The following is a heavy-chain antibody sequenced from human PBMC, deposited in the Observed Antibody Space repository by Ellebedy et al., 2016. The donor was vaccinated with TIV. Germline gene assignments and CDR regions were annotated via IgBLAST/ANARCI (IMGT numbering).Heavy chain of an antibody. CDR1: GFTFSSYS. Sequence: GGSLRLXXAASGFTFSSYSMNWVRQAPGKGLEWVSSISSSSSYIYYADSVKGRFTISRDNAKNSLYLQMNSLRAEDTAVYYCARDPNSGSYFDWLRNHYYYYGMDVWGQGTTVTVSS. J-gene: IGHJ6*02. D-gene: IGHD3-9*01. CDR2: ISSSSSYI. CDR3: ARDPNSGSYFDWLRNHYYYYGMDV. V-gene: IGHV3-21*01.